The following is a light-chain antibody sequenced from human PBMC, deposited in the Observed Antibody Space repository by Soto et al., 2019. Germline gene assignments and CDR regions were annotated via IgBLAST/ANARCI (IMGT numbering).Light chain of an antibody. CDR1: QTVSIN. CDR2: DVS. CDR3: HQHHDWPLT. V-gene: IGKV3-11*01. Sequence: EIVLTQSPATLSLSPGGRATLSCRASQTVSINLAWYQQRPGQAPRLLIYDVSNRATGIPARFSGSGSGTDFTLTIISLEPEDFAVYYCHQHHDWPLTFGGGTKVEIQ. J-gene: IGKJ4*01.